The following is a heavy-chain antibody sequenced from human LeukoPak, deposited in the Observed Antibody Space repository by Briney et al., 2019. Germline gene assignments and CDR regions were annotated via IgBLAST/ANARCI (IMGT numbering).Heavy chain of an antibody. Sequence: PSETLSLTCIVSGGSISSDFWSWIRQPAGKGLEWVGRIYTSGSTNYNPSLKSRVTMSVDTSKNQFSLTLSSVTAADTAVYYCARDSPSCSSTSCYGSWGQGTLVTVSS. D-gene: IGHD2-2*01. CDR2: IYTSGST. CDR3: ARDSPSCSSTSCYGS. V-gene: IGHV4-4*07. CDR1: GGSISSDF. J-gene: IGHJ4*02.